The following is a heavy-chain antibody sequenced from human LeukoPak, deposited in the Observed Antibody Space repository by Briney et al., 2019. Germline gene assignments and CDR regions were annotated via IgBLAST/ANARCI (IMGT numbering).Heavy chain of an antibody. D-gene: IGHD3-10*01. Sequence: GASVKVSCKASGYTFTSYGISWVRQAPGQGLEWMGWISAYNGNTNYAQKLQGRVTMTTDTSTSTAYMELRSLRSDDTAVYYCARDGSGSYYNVNYYGMDVWGRGTTVTVSS. V-gene: IGHV1-18*04. CDR3: ARDGSGSYYNVNYYGMDV. CDR2: ISAYNGNT. CDR1: GYTFTSYG. J-gene: IGHJ6*04.